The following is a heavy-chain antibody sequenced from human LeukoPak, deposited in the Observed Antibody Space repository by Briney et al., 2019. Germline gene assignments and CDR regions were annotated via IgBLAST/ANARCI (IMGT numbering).Heavy chain of an antibody. CDR2: ISSSGNTI. V-gene: IGHV3-11*04. J-gene: IGHJ3*02. CDR1: GFTFSDYY. D-gene: IGHD6-6*01. Sequence: GGSLRLSCAASGFTFSDYYMNWIRQAPGKGLEWISYISSSGNTIYYADSVKGRFTISRDNVKNSLYLQMNSLRAEDTAIYYCARVWSSSDAFDIWGQGTMVTVSS. CDR3: ARVWSSSDAFDI.